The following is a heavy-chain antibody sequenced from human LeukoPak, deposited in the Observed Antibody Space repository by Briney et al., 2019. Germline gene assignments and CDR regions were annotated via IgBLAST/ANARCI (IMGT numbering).Heavy chain of an antibody. J-gene: IGHJ4*02. CDR3: AKSFDY. V-gene: IGHV3-30*18. CDR1: GFTFSSYG. CDR2: ISYDGSNK. Sequence: GGSLRLSCAASGFTFSSYGMHWVRRAPGKGLEWVAVISYDGSNKYYADSVKGRFTISRDNSKNTLYLQMNSLRAEDTAVYYCAKSFDYWGQGTLVTVYS.